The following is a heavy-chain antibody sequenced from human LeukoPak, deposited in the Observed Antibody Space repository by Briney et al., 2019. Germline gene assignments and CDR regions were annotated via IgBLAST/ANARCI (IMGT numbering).Heavy chain of an antibody. J-gene: IGHJ4*02. D-gene: IGHD4-23*01. CDR3: AKDFDYGGIDY. Sequence: GGSLRLSCAASGFTFSSYAMSCVRQAAGKGLEWVSAISGSGGSTYYADSVKGRFTISRDNSKNTLYLQMNSLRAEDTAVYYCAKDFDYGGIDYWGQGTLVTVSS. V-gene: IGHV3-23*01. CDR1: GFTFSSYA. CDR2: ISGSGGST.